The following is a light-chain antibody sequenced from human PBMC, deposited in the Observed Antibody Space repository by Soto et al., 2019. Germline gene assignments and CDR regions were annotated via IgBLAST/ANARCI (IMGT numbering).Light chain of an antibody. V-gene: IGKV3-20*01. J-gene: IGKJ2*01. CDR2: GAS. Sequence: EIVLTQSPGTLSLSPGERATLSCRASQSVSSSSITWYQQKPGQAPRLLIYGASTRATGIPDRFSGSGSGTDFSLTISRLEPEDFAVYYCQQYDHPPYTFGQGTKLEIK. CDR1: QSVSSSS. CDR3: QQYDHPPYT.